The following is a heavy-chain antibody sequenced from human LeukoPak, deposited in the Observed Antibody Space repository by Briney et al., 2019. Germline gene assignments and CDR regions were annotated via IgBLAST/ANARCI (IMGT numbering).Heavy chain of an antibody. CDR3: ARTLDQLRNFDY. D-gene: IGHD2-2*01. V-gene: IGHV5-51*01. CDR1: GYSFTNFW. CDR2: IYGGDSNT. J-gene: IGHJ4*02. Sequence: GESLKISRKTSGYSFTNFWVGWVRQMPGKGLEWMGIIYGGDSNTRYSPSFQGQVTMSADKSISTAYLQWRSLKASDTAMYYCARTLDQLRNFDYWGQGTLVTVSS.